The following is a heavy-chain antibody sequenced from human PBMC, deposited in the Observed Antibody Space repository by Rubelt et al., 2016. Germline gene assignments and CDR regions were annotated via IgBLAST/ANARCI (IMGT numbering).Heavy chain of an antibody. CDR2: ISWNGGGT. CDR3: ARSLNGLGSCRGVSCYSYYFDY. J-gene: IGHJ4*02. V-gene: IGHV3-20*04. Sequence: EVQLVESGGGLVQPGGSLRLSCAASGFTFDDFGMTWVRQVPGKGLEWVSGISWNGGGTGYAASLKGRFTISRDNAKNTLYLQMNSLRAEDSALYYCARSLNGLGSCRGVSCYSYYFDYWGQGTLVTVSS. CDR1: GFTFDDFG. D-gene: IGHD2-15*01.